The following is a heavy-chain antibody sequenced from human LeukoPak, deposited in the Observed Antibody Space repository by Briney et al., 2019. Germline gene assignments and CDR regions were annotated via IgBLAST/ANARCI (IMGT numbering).Heavy chain of an antibody. J-gene: IGHJ4*02. D-gene: IGHD4-17*01. CDR2: ISYDGSNK. Sequence: GGSLRLSCAASGLTFSSYGMHWVRQAPGKGLEWVAVISYDGSNKYYADSVKGRFTISRDNSKNTLHLQMNSLRAEDTAVYYCAKDRGHDYGDYTFDYWGQGTLVTVSS. CDR1: GLTFSSYG. CDR3: AKDRGHDYGDYTFDY. V-gene: IGHV3-30*18.